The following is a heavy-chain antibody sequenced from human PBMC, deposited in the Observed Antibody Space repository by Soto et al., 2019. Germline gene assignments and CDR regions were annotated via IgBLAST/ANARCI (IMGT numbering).Heavy chain of an antibody. D-gene: IGHD6-13*01. CDR3: AMLSSSWYFYY. CDR1: GFTFSSYA. Sequence: EVQLLASGGGLVQPGGSLRLSCAASGFTFSSYAMNWVRQAPGKGLEWFSVISGSDGSTYSADSVKGRFTISRDISKHTRNLQMNSLRAEDTAVYYCAMLSSSWYFYYWGKGTLVTVSS. J-gene: IGHJ4*02. CDR2: ISGSDGST. V-gene: IGHV3-23*01.